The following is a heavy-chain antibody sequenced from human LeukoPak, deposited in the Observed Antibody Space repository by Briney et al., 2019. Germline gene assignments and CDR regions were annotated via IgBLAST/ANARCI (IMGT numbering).Heavy chain of an antibody. CDR2: INPNSGGT. Sequence: GASVKVSCKASGYTFTGYYMHWVRQAPGQGLEWMGWINPNSGGTNYAQKLQGRVTMTRDTSISTAYMELSRLRSDDTAVYYCARAVAGYLKPFDYWGQGTLVTVSS. J-gene: IGHJ4*02. V-gene: IGHV1-2*02. CDR1: GYTFTGYY. D-gene: IGHD6-19*01. CDR3: ARAVAGYLKPFDY.